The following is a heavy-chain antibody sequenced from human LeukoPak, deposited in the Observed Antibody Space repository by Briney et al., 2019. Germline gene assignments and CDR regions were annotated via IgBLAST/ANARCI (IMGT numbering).Heavy chain of an antibody. V-gene: IGHV3-30*18. CDR1: GFTFSSYG. CDR2: ISYDGSNK. D-gene: IGHD5-12*01. J-gene: IGHJ5*02. Sequence: GGSLRLSCAASGFTFSSYGMHWVRQAPGKGLEWVAVISYDGSNKYYADSVKGRFTISRDNAKNSLYLQMNSLRAEDTALYYCAKVDYRFRFDPWGQGTLVTVSS. CDR3: AKVDYRFRFDP.